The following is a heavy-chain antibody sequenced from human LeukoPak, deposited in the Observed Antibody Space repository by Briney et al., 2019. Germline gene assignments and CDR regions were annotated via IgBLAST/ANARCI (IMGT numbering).Heavy chain of an antibody. Sequence: PSETLSLTCTVSGGSISSSSYYWGWIRQPPGKGLEWIGSIYYSGSTYYNPSLKSRFTISVDTSKNQFSLKLSSVTAADTAVYYCAGRPPNFDYWGQGTLVTVSS. J-gene: IGHJ4*02. V-gene: IGHV4-39*01. CDR1: GGSISSSSYY. CDR3: AGRPPNFDY. CDR2: IYYSGST.